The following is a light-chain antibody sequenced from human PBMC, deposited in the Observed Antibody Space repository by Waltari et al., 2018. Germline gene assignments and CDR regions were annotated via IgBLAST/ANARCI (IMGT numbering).Light chain of an antibody. Sequence: DIQVTQSPSSLSADVGERVTITCRASQDINIHLAWYQQKPGRVPKLLIYAASTLQSGVPSRFSGSGSGTDFTLTISSLQPEDFATYYCQKYNNVPQPFGGGTKVEI. CDR2: AAS. CDR1: QDINIH. V-gene: IGKV1-27*01. J-gene: IGKJ4*01. CDR3: QKYNNVPQP.